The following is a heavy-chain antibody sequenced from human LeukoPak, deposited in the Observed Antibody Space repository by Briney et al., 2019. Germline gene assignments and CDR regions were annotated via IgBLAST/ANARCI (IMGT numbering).Heavy chain of an antibody. J-gene: IGHJ4*02. CDR1: GGSISSSSYY. CDR2: IYYSGST. Sequence: SETLSLTCTVSGGSISSSSYYWGWIRQPPGKGLEWIGSIYYSGSTYYNPSLKSRVTISVDTSKYQFSLKLSSVTAADTAVYYCARPNYYDSSGYNYWGQGTLVTVSS. D-gene: IGHD3-22*01. CDR3: ARPNYYDSSGYNY. V-gene: IGHV4-39*01.